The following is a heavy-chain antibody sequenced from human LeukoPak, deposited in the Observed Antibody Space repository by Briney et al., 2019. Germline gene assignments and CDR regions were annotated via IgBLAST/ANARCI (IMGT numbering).Heavy chain of an antibody. D-gene: IGHD6-19*01. CDR1: GYTFTSYA. V-gene: IGHV1-69*05. CDR3: ARDGGAGYSSGLEYY. J-gene: IGHJ4*02. Sequence: GASVKVSCKASGYTFTSYAISWVRQAPGQELEWMGRIIPIFGTANYAQKFQGRVTITTDESTSTAYMELSSLRSEDTAVYYCARDGGAGYSSGLEYYWGQGTLVTVSS. CDR2: IIPIFGTA.